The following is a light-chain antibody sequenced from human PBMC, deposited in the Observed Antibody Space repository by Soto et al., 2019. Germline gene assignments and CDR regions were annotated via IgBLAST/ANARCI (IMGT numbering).Light chain of an antibody. CDR1: QSVLNTSKNKNY. CDR2: WAS. J-gene: IGKJ1*01. V-gene: IGKV4-1*01. CDR3: QQYYSTPPWT. Sequence: DIVMTQSPDSLAVSLGERATINCKSSQSVLNTSKNKNYLAWFQQKPGQPPKLLIYWASTRESGVPDRFSGSGSGTDFTLTISSLQAEDVAVYYCQQYYSTPPWTFGQGTRWIS.